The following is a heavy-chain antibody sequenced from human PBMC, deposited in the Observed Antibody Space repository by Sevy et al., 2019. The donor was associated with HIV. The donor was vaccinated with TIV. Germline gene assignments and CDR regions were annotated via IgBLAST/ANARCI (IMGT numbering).Heavy chain of an antibody. CDR3: AKDCSSSLVGYYGMDV. CDR1: GFTFSSYG. D-gene: IGHD6-6*01. CDR2: IRYDGSNK. V-gene: IGHV3-30*02. J-gene: IGHJ6*02. Sequence: GGSLRLSCAASGFTFSSYGMHWVRQAPGKGLEWVAFIRYDGSNKYYADSVKGRFTISRDNSKNTLYLQMNSLRAEDTAVYYCAKDCSSSLVGYYGMDVWGQGTTVTVS.